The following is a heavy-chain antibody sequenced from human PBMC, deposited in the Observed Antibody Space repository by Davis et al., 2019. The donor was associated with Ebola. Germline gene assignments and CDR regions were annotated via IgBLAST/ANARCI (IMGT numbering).Heavy chain of an antibody. Sequence: GGSLRLSCAASGFTFSDYYMSWIRQAPGKGLEWVSYISSSGSTIYYADSVKGRFTISRDNAKNSLYLQMNSLRAEDTAVYYCARVIQLWFAANDYWGQGTLVTVSS. V-gene: IGHV3-11*01. D-gene: IGHD5-18*01. CDR2: ISSSGSTI. J-gene: IGHJ4*02. CDR3: ARVIQLWFAANDY. CDR1: GFTFSDYY.